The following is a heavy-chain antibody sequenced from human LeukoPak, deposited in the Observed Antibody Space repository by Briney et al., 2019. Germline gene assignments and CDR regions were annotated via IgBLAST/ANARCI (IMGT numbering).Heavy chain of an antibody. J-gene: IGHJ5*02. CDR1: GGSISSSSYY. Sequence: SETLSLTCTVSGGSISSSSYYWGWIRQPPGKGLEWIGSICYSGSTYYNPSLKSRVTISVDTSKNQFSLKLSSVTAADTAVYYCARYNYDFWSGYSKWFDPWGQGTLVTVSS. V-gene: IGHV4-39*07. CDR3: ARYNYDFWSGYSKWFDP. D-gene: IGHD3-3*01. CDR2: ICYSGST.